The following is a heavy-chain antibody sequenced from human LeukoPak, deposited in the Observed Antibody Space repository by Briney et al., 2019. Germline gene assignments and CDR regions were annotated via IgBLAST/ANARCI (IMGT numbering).Heavy chain of an antibody. Sequence: GGSLRLSCAASGFTFRSYEMIWVRQPPGKGLEWVSYIDSSGTTISYADSVRGRFTISRDNAKNSLYLQMSSLRAEDTAVYYCARGQTYGDYFDYWGQGTLVTVSS. D-gene: IGHD4-17*01. CDR3: ARGQTYGDYFDY. CDR2: IDSSGTTI. CDR1: GFTFRSYE. J-gene: IGHJ4*02. V-gene: IGHV3-48*03.